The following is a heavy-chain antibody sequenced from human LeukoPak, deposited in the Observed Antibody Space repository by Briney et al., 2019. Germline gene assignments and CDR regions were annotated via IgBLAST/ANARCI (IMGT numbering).Heavy chain of an antibody. CDR3: ARLRRHGYSYGTVATSGLDY. CDR1: GYSFTSYW. CDR2: IYPGDSDT. D-gene: IGHD5-18*01. J-gene: IGHJ4*02. Sequence: GESLKISCKGSGYSFTSYWIGWVRQMPGKGLEWMGIIYPGDSDTRYSPSFQGQVTISADKSISTAYLQWSSLKASDTAMYYCARLRRHGYSYGTVATSGLDYWGQGTLVTVSS. V-gene: IGHV5-51*01.